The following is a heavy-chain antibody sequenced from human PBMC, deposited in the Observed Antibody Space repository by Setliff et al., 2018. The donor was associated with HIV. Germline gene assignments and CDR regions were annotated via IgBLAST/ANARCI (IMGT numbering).Heavy chain of an antibody. CDR1: DDPISSYY. Sequence: PSETLSLTCYVTDDPISSYYWSWVRQPAGKGLEWIGRLYVSGDTNYNPSLKSRVTMSLDTSKKHFSLKLKSVTAADTAVYYCALTGHRLLRGYMDVWGKGTTGTVSS. D-gene: IGHD2-15*01. J-gene: IGHJ6*03. V-gene: IGHV4-4*07. CDR3: ALTGHRLLRGYMDV. CDR2: LYVSGDT.